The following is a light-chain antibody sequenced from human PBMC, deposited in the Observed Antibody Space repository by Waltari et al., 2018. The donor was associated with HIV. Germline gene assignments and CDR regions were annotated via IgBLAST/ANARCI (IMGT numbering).Light chain of an antibody. J-gene: IGKJ2*01. Sequence: DSPMTPSPSTLSASVGDRVTITCRASQHIDNRMAWYQQKPGKAPNLLIYFASTLQRGVPARFSGTGSGAEFTLTISSLQPDEFATEYCQGGNGYFGQGTKVEVK. CDR1: QHIDNR. CDR2: FAS. CDR3: QGGNGY. V-gene: IGKV1-5*03.